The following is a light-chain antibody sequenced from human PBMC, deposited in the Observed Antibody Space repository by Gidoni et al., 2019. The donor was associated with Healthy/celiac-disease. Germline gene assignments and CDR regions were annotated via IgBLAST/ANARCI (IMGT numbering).Light chain of an antibody. V-gene: IGKV1-5*03. Sequence: DIQMTQSPSTLSASVGDRVTITCRASQSISSWLGWYQQKPGKAPKLLIYKASSLESGVQSRLNGSGSRTEFTLTISSLQPDDFATYYCQQYNSYSWTFGQGTKVEIK. J-gene: IGKJ1*01. CDR2: KAS. CDR3: QQYNSYSWT. CDR1: QSISSW.